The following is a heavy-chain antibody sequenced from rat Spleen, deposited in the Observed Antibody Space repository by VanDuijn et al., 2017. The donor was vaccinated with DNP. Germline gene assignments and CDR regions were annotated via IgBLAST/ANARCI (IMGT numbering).Heavy chain of an antibody. CDR1: GFTFSDFH. CDR3: ARGVYYYSATYWYFDF. V-gene: IGHV5S23*01. CDR2: ISTGGNT. J-gene: IGHJ1*01. D-gene: IGHD1-1*01. Sequence: EVQVVESGGGLVRPGRSLKISCTASGFTFSDFHMAWVRQAPTKGLEWVASISTGGNTYYRDSVKGRFTISRDNAKTTLYLQMNSLRSEATATYYCARGVYYYSATYWYFDFWGPGTMVTVSS.